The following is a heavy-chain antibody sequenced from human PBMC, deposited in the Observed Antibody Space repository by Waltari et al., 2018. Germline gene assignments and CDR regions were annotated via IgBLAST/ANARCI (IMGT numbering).Heavy chain of an antibody. CDR2: IIPIFGTA. J-gene: IGHJ3*02. D-gene: IGHD3-3*01. CDR3: ARYVLRFLETNRQAFDI. CDR1: GGTFSSYA. V-gene: IGHV1-69*14. Sequence: QVQLVQSGAEVKKPGSSVKVSCKASGGTFSSYAISWVRQAPGQGLEWMGGIIPIFGTANYAQKFQGRVTITADKSTSTAYMELSSLRSEDTAVYYCARYVLRFLETNRQAFDIWGQGTMVTVSS.